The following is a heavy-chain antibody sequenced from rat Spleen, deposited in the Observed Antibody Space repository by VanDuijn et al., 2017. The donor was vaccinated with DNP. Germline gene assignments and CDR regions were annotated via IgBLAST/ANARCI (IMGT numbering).Heavy chain of an antibody. CDR1: GFSITNNFK. CDR3: AIQLGVFDY. Sequence: EVLLQESGPGLVKPSQSLSLTCSVTGFSITNNFKWSWIRKFPGNKLEWMGYVTNAGSTDYNPSLKSRISITTDTSKNQFFLQVNSVRNEDTATYYCAIQLGVFDYWGQGVMVIVSS. V-gene: IGHV3-3*01. J-gene: IGHJ2*01. CDR2: VTNAGST. D-gene: IGHD5-1*01.